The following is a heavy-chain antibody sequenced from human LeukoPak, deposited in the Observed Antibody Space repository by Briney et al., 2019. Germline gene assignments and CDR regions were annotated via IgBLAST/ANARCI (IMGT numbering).Heavy chain of an antibody. CDR2: IYYSGST. J-gene: IGHJ6*02. CDR3: ARGCSSGWYSYYYYGMDV. CDR1: GGSINSYY. Sequence: SETLSLTCTVSGGSINSYYWSWIRQPPRKGLEWIGYIYYSGSTNYNPSLKSRVTISVDTSKNQFSLKLSSVTAADTAVYYCARGCSSGWYSYYYYGMDVWGQGTTVTVSS. V-gene: IGHV4-59*01. D-gene: IGHD6-19*01.